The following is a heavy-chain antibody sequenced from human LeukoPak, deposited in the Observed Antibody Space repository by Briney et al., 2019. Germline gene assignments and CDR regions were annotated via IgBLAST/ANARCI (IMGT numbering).Heavy chain of an antibody. J-gene: IGHJ4*02. Sequence: GGSLRLSCAASGFTFSSYSMNWVRQAPGKGLEWVSSISSSSSYIYYADSVKGRFTISRDNAKNSLYLQMNSLRAEDTAVYYCAREDWNDVDFDYWGQGTLVTVSS. CDR2: ISSSSSYI. CDR1: GFTFSSYS. CDR3: AREDWNDVDFDY. D-gene: IGHD1-1*01. V-gene: IGHV3-21*01.